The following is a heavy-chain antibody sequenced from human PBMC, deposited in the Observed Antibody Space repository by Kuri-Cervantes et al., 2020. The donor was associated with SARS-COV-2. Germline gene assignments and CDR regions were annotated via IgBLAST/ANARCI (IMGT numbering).Heavy chain of an antibody. CDR3: AWLTDYGVPFDY. D-gene: IGHD4-17*01. Sequence: SVKVSCKASGGTFSSYAISWVRQAPGQGLEWMGRIIPIFGTANYAQKFQGRVTITADESTSTAYMELSSLRSEDTAVYYCAWLTDYGVPFDYWGQGTLVSVSS. CDR1: GGTFSSYA. CDR2: IIPIFGTA. J-gene: IGHJ4*02. V-gene: IGHV1-69*13.